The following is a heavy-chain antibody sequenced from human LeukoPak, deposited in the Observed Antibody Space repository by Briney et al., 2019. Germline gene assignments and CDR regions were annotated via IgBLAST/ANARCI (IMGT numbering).Heavy chain of an antibody. V-gene: IGHV1-8*01. CDR1: GYTFTSYD. J-gene: IGHJ4*02. Sequence: ASVTVSCKASGYTFTSYDINWVRQATGQGLEWMGWMNPNSGNTGYAQKFQGRVTMTRSTSINTAYMELNSLTSEDTAVYYCARSSVGARRRIDYWGQGSLATVPS. CDR3: ARSSVGARRRIDY. CDR2: MNPNSGNT. D-gene: IGHD1-26*01.